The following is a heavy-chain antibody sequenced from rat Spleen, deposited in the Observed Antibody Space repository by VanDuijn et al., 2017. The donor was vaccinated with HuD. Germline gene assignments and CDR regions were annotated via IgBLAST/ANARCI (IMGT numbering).Heavy chain of an antibody. CDR1: GFTFSNYY. V-gene: IGHV5-25*01. CDR3: ARHRAIAAISDYYVMDA. Sequence: EVQLVESGGGLVQPGRSMKLSCAASGFTFSNYYMAWVRQAPTKGLEWVASISTGGGNTYYRDSVKGRFTISRDNAKSTLYLQRDSLRSEDTATYYCARHRAIAAISDYYVMDAWGQGASVTVSS. CDR2: ISTGGGNT. J-gene: IGHJ4*01. D-gene: IGHD1-2*01.